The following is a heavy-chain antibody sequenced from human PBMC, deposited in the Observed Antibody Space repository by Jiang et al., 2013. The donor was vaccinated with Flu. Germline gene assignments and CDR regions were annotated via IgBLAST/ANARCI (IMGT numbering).Heavy chain of an antibody. Sequence: RLSSCSLWISSVAMACTGSARRPGKGLEWVAAISYDGTHKHYGDSVKGRFTISRDNSKNTVFLQMNSLRAEDTAAYYCARDVGDGYFNRDLGYSYSGMDVWGQGTTVTVSS. J-gene: IGHJ6*02. V-gene: IGHV3-30*03. CDR1: ISSVAMA. CDR3: ARDVGDGYFNRDLGYSYSGMDV. D-gene: IGHD5-24*01. CDR2: ISYDGTHK.